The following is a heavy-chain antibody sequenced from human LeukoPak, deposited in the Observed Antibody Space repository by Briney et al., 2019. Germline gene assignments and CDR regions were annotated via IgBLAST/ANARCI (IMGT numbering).Heavy chain of an antibody. V-gene: IGHV3-33*01. D-gene: IGHD3-3*01. J-gene: IGHJ5*02. CDR3: ARDCRPLRFLEWSLFDP. CDR2: IWYDGSNK. Sequence: GGSLRLSCAASGFTFSSYGMHWVRQAPGKGLEWVAVIWYDGSNKYYADSVKGRFTISRDNSKNTLYLQMNSLRAEDTAVYYCARDCRPLRFLEWSLFDPWGQGTLVTVSS. CDR1: GFTFSSYG.